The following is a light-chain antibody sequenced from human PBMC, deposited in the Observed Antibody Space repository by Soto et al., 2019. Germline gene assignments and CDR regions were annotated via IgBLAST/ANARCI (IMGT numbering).Light chain of an antibody. CDR2: DAS. CDR3: QQYVSSPPT. J-gene: IGKJ1*01. CDR1: QSISSSY. V-gene: IGKV3-20*01. Sequence: EFVLTQSPGTLSLSPGERATLSCRASQSISSSYLAWYQQKPGRAPRLLIYDASSRATGIPDRFSGSGSGTDFTLTISRLEPEDFAVYYCQQYVSSPPTFGQGTKVDIK.